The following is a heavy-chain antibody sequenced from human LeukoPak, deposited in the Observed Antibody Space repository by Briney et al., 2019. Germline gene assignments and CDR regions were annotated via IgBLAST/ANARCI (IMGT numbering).Heavy chain of an antibody. Sequence: KAGGSLRLSCAASGFTFSSYSMNWVRQVPGKGLEWVSSISSSSSYIYYADSVKGRFTISRDNAKNSLYLQMNSLRAEDTAVYYCARDPYSGGYSSYYYYYVDVWGKGTTVTVSS. CDR1: GFTFSSYS. CDR3: ARDPYSGGYSSYYYYYVDV. J-gene: IGHJ6*03. CDR2: ISSSSSYI. D-gene: IGHD1-26*01. V-gene: IGHV3-21*01.